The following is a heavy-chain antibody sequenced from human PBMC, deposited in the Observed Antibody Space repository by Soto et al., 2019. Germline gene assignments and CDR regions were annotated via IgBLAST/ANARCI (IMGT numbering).Heavy chain of an antibody. CDR2: IYYSGST. Sequence: LSLTCTVSGGSISSGDYYWSWIRQPPGKGLEWIGYIYYSGSTYYNPSLKSRVTISVDTSKNQFSLKLSSVTAADTAVYYCARAPSSGWHTYNWFDTWGQGTLVTVSS. CDR3: ARAPSSGWHTYNWFDT. D-gene: IGHD6-19*01. J-gene: IGHJ5*02. CDR1: GGSISSGDYY. V-gene: IGHV4-30-4*01.